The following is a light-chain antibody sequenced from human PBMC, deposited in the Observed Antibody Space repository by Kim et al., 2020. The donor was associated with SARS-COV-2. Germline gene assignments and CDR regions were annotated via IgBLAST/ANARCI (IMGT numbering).Light chain of an antibody. J-gene: IGLJ2*01. CDR2: QDS. CDR1: KLGDKY. CDR3: QAWDSSIHVV. V-gene: IGLV3-1*01. Sequence: SHELTQPPSVSVSPGQTASITCSGDKLGDKYACWYQQKPGQSPVLVIYQDSKRPSGIPERFSGSNSENTATLTISGTQAMDEADYYCQAWDSSIHVVFGGGTQLTVL.